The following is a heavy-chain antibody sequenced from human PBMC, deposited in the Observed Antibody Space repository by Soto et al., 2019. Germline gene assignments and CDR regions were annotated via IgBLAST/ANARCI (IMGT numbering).Heavy chain of an antibody. J-gene: IGHJ4*02. CDR3: ATKITFGGVSDY. CDR1: GFTFSDYG. Sequence: GGSLRLSCAASGFTFSDYGMNWIRQVPGKGLEWVSTISGSGDSAYYADSVKGRFTISRDNSKNTLYLQMASLRAEDTAIYYCATKITFGGVSDYWGQGTLVTVSS. D-gene: IGHD3-16*01. V-gene: IGHV3-23*01. CDR2: ISGSGDSA.